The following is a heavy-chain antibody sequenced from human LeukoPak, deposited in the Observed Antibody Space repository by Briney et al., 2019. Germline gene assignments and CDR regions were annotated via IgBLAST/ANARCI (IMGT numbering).Heavy chain of an antibody. J-gene: IGHJ4*02. CDR2: IYPGGSET. V-gene: IGHV5-51*01. Sequence: GESLKISCKGLGYSFSSYWNAWVRQGPGKGLEWMGIIYPGGSETRYDPSFQGQVTISADSSTSTAYLQWSSLRASDTAMYYCARASRDGYNQNFDHWGQGTLVTVS. CDR1: GYSFSSYW. CDR3: ARASRDGYNQNFDH. D-gene: IGHD5-24*01.